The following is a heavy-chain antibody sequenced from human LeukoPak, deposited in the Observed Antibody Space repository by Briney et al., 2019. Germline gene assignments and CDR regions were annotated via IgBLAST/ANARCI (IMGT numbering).Heavy chain of an antibody. J-gene: IGHJ4*02. CDR2: INPNSGGT. D-gene: IGHD1-26*01. V-gene: IGHV1-2*02. CDR3: ARDKGGSYFLLDY. CDR1: GYTFTGYY. Sequence: GASVKVSCKASGYTFTGYYMHWLRQAPGQGLEWMGWINPNSGGTNYAQKFQGRVTMTRDTSISTAYMELSRLRSDDTAVYYCARDKGGSYFLLDYWGQGTLVTVSS.